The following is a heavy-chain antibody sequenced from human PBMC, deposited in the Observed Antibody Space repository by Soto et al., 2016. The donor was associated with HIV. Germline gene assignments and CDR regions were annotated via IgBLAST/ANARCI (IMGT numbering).Heavy chain of an antibody. V-gene: IGHV3-21*06. CDR3: AGNDH. CDR2: ITNNNYI. J-gene: IGHJ4*02. CDR1: GFAFSGYS. Sequence: EVQLVESGGDQVRPGGSLRLSCVGSGFAFSGYSMNWVRQAPGKGLEWVSSITNNNYIYYANSVKGRFTISRDNSKNLLYLQMDSLRDEDTAVYYCAGNDHWGQGTLVTVSS.